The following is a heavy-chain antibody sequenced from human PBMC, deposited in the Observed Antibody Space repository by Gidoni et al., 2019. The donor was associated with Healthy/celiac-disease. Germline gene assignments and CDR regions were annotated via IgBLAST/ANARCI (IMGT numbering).Heavy chain of an antibody. Sequence: QVQLVQSGAEVKKPGSSVKVSCKASGGTFSSYAISWLRKAPGQGLEWMGGIIPIFGTANYAQKFQGRVTITADESTSTAYMELSSLRSEDTAVYYCARASGERFGSATMIIGNWFDPWGQGTLVTVSS. J-gene: IGHJ5*02. V-gene: IGHV1-69*01. CDR2: IIPIFGTA. CDR3: ARASGERFGSATMIIGNWFDP. CDR1: GGTFSSYA. D-gene: IGHD3-22*01.